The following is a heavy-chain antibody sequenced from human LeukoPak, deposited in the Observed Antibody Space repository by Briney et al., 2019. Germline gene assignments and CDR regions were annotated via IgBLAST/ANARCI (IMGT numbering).Heavy chain of an antibody. J-gene: IGHJ5*02. CDR2: ISAYNGNT. Sequence: ASVKVSCKASGYTFTSYGISWVRQAPGQGLEWMGWISAYNGNTNYAQKLQGRVTMTTDTSTSTAYMELRSLRSDDTAVYYCARGAATTHQYNWFDPWGQGTLVTVSS. D-gene: IGHD5-12*01. V-gene: IGHV1-18*01. CDR1: GYTFTSYG. CDR3: ARGAATTHQYNWFDP.